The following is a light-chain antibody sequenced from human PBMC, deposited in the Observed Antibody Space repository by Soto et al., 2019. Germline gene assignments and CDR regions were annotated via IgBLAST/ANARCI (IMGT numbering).Light chain of an antibody. V-gene: IGKV3-11*01. Sequence: EIVLTQSPATLSLSPGERATLSCRASQSVSSYLAWYQQKPGQAPRLLIYDASNRATGIPARFSGSGSGTDFTLTISSLEPEDFAVYYCQQRSNWRFTFGPGTKVDI. CDR2: DAS. J-gene: IGKJ3*01. CDR1: QSVSSY. CDR3: QQRSNWRFT.